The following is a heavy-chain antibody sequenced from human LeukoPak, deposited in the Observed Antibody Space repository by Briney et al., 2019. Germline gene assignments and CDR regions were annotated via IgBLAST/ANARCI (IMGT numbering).Heavy chain of an antibody. Sequence: SQTLSLTCAISGDSVSSNTAGWNWIRQSPSRGLEWLGRTHYRSMWSSDYAVSVQSRMTITPDTSKNQFSLQLNSVTPEDTAVYYCARFNWDDAFDIWGQGTMVTVSS. CDR2: THYRSMWSS. CDR3: ARFNWDDAFDI. CDR1: GDSVSSNTAG. V-gene: IGHV6-1*01. J-gene: IGHJ3*02. D-gene: IGHD1-1*01.